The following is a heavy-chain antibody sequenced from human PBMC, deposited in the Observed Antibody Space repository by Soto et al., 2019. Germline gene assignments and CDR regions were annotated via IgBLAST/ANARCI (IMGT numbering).Heavy chain of an antibody. CDR3: ARGGIVGAMHDYFDY. J-gene: IGHJ4*02. CDR2: ISYDGSNK. D-gene: IGHD1-26*01. CDR1: GFTFSSYA. Sequence: GGSLRLSCAASGFTFSSYAMHWVRQAPGKGLEWVAVISYDGSNKYYADSVKGRFTISRDNSKNTLYLQMNSLRAEDTAVYYCARGGIVGAMHDYFDYWGQGTLVTVSS. V-gene: IGHV3-30-3*01.